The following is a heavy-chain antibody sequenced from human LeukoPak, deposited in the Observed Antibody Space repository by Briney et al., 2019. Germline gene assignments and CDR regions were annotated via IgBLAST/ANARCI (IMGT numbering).Heavy chain of an antibody. CDR3: ARDGDPDRSLRFLEWLHLRWFDP. CDR1: GYTFTSYY. D-gene: IGHD3-3*01. V-gene: IGHV1-46*01. Sequence: ASVKVSCKASGYTFTSYYMHWVRQAPGQGLEWMGIINPSGGSTSYAQKFQGRVTMTRDTSTSTVYMELSSLRSEDTAVYYCARDGDPDRSLRFLEWLHLRWFDPWGQGTLVTVSS. J-gene: IGHJ5*02. CDR2: INPSGGST.